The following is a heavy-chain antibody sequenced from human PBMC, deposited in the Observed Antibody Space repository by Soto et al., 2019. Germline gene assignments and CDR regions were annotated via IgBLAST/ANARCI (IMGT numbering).Heavy chain of an antibody. J-gene: IGHJ4*02. CDR2: ISSSGSIV. CDR1: GFIFSGYP. CDR3: ARGLPFGDY. V-gene: IGHV3-48*02. D-gene: IGHD3-10*01. Sequence: EVQLVESGGGLVQPGGSLTLSCAASGFIFSGYPMNWVRQAPGKGLEWVSYISSSGSIVYYADSLKGRFTISRDNAKNSLYLQMISLRDEDTAVYYCARGLPFGDYWGQGTQVTVYS.